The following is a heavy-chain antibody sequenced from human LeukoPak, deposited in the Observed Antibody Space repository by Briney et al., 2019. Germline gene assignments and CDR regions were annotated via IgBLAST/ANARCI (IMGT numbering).Heavy chain of an antibody. CDR3: ARGRYSSGWSVDY. Sequence: GGSLRLSCAASGFTFSSYAMHWVRQAPGKGLEYVSAISSNGGSTYYANSVKGRFTISRDNSKNTLYLQMGSLRAEDMAVYYCARGRYSSGWSVDYWGQGTLVTVS. D-gene: IGHD6-19*01. V-gene: IGHV3-64*01. CDR2: ISSNGGST. J-gene: IGHJ4*02. CDR1: GFTFSSYA.